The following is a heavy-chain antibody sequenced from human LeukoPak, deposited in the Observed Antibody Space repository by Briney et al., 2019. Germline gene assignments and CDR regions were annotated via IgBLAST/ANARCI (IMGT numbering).Heavy chain of an antibody. J-gene: IGHJ4*02. D-gene: IGHD1-26*01. CDR1: GFTFSTYW. CDR2: INEDGSEK. CDR3: VRAGWELDY. V-gene: IGHV3-7*01. Sequence: GGSLRLSCAASGFTFSTYWMAWVRQAPGKGLQWVAHINEDGSEKYYLDSVRGRFTIGRDDAKSSLYLQMTSLRAEDTALYYCVRAGWELDYWGQGTPVTVSS.